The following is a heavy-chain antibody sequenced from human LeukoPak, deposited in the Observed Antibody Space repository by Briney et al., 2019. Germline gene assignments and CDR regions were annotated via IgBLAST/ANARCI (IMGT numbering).Heavy chain of an antibody. CDR3: VRSLRSADF. CDR1: GFTFSTYA. CDR2: ISYDGSNK. V-gene: IGHV3-30*04. Sequence: GGSLRLSCSASGFTFSTYAMHWVRQTPGKGLEWVAVISYDGSNKNHAGSVKGRFTISRDNSKNTLFLQMDSLRPEDTAVYYCVRSLRSADFWGQGTLVTVSS. J-gene: IGHJ4*02.